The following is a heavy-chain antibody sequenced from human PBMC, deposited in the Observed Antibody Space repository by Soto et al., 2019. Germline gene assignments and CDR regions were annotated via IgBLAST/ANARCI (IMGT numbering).Heavy chain of an antibody. CDR2: IYYSGST. CDR1: GGSISSSSYY. J-gene: IGHJ4*02. D-gene: IGHD6-13*01. V-gene: IGHV4-39*01. CDR3: ARTGVVAAGGTRRYFDY. Sequence: QLQLQESGPGLVKPSETLSLTCTVSGGSISSSSYYWGWIRQPPGKGLEWIGSIYYSGSTYYNPSLKRRVTISVDTSKNQFSLKLSSVTAADTAVYYCARTGVVAAGGTRRYFDYWGQGTLVTVSS.